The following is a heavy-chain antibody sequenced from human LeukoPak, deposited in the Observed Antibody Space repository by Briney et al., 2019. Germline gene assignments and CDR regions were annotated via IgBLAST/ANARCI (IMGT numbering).Heavy chain of an antibody. CDR1: GFTFSSYW. V-gene: IGHV3-48*04. CDR3: ARDWGGSYNS. Sequence: GGSLRLSCAASGFTFSSYWMSWVRQAPGKGLEWISYISSLEDTMDYADSVKGRFTISRDNSKNSLYLHMNSLRAEDTAVYFCARDWGGSYNSWGQGTLVTVSS. CDR2: ISSLEDTM. D-gene: IGHD1-26*01. J-gene: IGHJ5*02.